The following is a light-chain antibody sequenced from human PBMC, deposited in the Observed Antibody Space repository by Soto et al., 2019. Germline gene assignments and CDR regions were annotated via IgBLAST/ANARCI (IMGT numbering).Light chain of an antibody. Sequence: QSALTQPPSASATPGQRVTISCSGRSSDVGSNTVNWYQQSPAAAPKLLLYSNDQRPSGVPDRFSASKSGTSASLAISGLQSEDEADYYCATWDDSLFGHVFGTGTKVTVL. CDR3: ATWDDSLFGHV. V-gene: IGLV1-44*01. CDR1: SSDVGSNT. CDR2: SND. J-gene: IGLJ1*01.